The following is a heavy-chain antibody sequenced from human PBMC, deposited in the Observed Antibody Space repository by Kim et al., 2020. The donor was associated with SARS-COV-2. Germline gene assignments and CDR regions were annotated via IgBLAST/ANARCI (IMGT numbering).Heavy chain of an antibody. J-gene: IGHJ4*02. V-gene: IGHV4-39*01. CDR3: ATFYGDYVFYFDY. D-gene: IGHD4-17*01. Sequence: YTPSLNSRVTITVDTSKNQFSLKLSSVTAADTAVYYCATFYGDYVFYFDYWGQGTLVTVSS.